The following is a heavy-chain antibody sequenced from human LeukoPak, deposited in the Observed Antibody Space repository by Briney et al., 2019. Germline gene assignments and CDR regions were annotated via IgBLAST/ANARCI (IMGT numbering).Heavy chain of an antibody. J-gene: IGHJ4*02. D-gene: IGHD6-19*01. CDR3: ARQRGIESRTGWYRIFDY. CDR1: GGSLSGYF. CDR2: IHTGGST. V-gene: IGHV4-59*08. Sequence: SGTLSLTCTVSGGSLSGYFWSWIRQPPGRGREWIAYIHTGGSTDYNPSLKSRVTIAVDTSKNQFSLKLSSVTAADTAVYYCARQRGIESRTGWYRIFDYWGQGTLVTASS.